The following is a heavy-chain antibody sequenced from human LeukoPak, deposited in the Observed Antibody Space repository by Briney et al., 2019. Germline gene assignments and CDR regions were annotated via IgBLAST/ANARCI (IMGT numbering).Heavy chain of an antibody. V-gene: IGHV3-30-3*01. J-gene: IGHJ6*03. CDR2: ISYDGSNK. CDR3: TTDSLCSSTSCYSLGSLYYYYYMDV. CDR1: GFTFSTYA. D-gene: IGHD2-2*01. Sequence: GGSLRLSCAASGFTFSTYAMHWVRQAPGKGLEWVAVISYDGSNKYYADSVKGRFTISRDNSKNTLYLQMNSLRAEDTAVYYCTTDSLCSSTSCYSLGSLYYYYYMDVWGKGTTVTVSS.